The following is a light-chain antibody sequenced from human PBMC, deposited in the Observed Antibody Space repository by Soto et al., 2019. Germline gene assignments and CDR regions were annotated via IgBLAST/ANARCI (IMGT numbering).Light chain of an antibody. CDR2: GAS. CDR3: QQYHDWPLT. J-gene: IGKJ4*01. CDR1: QSVSSN. Sequence: EIVMTQSPATLSVSPGERATLSCRASQSVSSNLAWYQQKPGQAPRLLIYGASTRATGIPARFSGSGSGTDFILTISSLQSEDFAVYYCQQYHDWPLTFGGGTKVDIK. V-gene: IGKV3-15*01.